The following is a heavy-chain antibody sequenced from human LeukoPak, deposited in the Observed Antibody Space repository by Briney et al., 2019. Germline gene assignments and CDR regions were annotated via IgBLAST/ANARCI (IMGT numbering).Heavy chain of an antibody. D-gene: IGHD5-12*01. Sequence: GGSLRLSCAASGFTFTTSGMNWVRQAPGKGLEWVSSITSSGSYRYHSDSVKGRFTISRDNAKNSLYLQMNSLRVEDTAVYYCASENIVGTSGALFDYWGQGTLVTVSS. CDR3: ASENIVGTSGALFDY. V-gene: IGHV3-21*01. CDR1: GFTFTTSG. J-gene: IGHJ4*02. CDR2: ITSSGSYR.